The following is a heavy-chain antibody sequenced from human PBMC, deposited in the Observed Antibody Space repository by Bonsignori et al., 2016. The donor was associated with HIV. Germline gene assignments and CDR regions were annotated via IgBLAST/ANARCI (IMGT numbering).Heavy chain of an antibody. Sequence: SETLSLTCAVYGGSFSGYYWSWIRQSPGKGLEWIGEINHGGSTNYNPSLKSRVTMSVDTSKNQFSLKLSSVTAADAAVYYCARGRGQWVAATGINWFDPWGQGTLVTVSS. CDR1: GGSFSGYY. V-gene: IGHV4-34*01. J-gene: IGHJ5*02. D-gene: IGHD6-13*01. CDR3: ARGRGQWVAATGINWFDP. CDR2: INHGGST.